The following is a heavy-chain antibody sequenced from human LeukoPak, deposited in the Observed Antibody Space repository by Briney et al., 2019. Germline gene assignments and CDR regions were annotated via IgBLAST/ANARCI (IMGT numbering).Heavy chain of an antibody. V-gene: IGHV4-38-2*01. CDR1: GYSISSGYY. CDR3: ARRRGSSWLQAPDDAFDI. J-gene: IGHJ3*02. CDR2: IYHSGST. Sequence: PSETLSLTCAVSGYSISSGYYWGWIRQPPGKGLEWIGSIYHSGSTYYNPSLKSRVTISVDTSKNQFSLKLSSVTAADTAVYYCARRRGSSWLQAPDDAFDIWGQGTMVTVSS. D-gene: IGHD5-24*01.